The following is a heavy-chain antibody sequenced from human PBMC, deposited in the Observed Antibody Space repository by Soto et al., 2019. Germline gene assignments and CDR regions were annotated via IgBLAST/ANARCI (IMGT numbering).Heavy chain of an antibody. J-gene: IGHJ4*02. CDR3: ARGSFGKGVTNDY. V-gene: IGHV3-33*01. D-gene: IGHD2-8*01. CDR2: IWYDGSNK. CDR1: GFTFSSYG. Sequence: SLRLSCAASGFTFSSYGMDWVRQAPGKGLEWVAVIWYDGSNKYYADSVKGRFTISRDNSKNTLYLQMNSLRTEDTAVYYCARGSFGKGVTNDYWGQGTLVTVSS.